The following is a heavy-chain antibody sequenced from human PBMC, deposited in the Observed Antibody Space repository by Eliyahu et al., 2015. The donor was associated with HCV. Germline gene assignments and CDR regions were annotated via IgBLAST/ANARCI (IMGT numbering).Heavy chain of an antibody. CDR1: GYKFASNW. D-gene: IGHD4-17*01. CDR2: IYPDNSDX. Sequence: EVQLVQSGAEVKKPGESRKISCKGSGYKFASNWIGWVRQMPGKGLEWMGIIYPDNSDXSYSPSFQGQVTISADKSISTAYLQWSSLKVSDTAMFYCATHPAGDYGDPIDYWGQGTLVTVSS. J-gene: IGHJ4*02. V-gene: IGHV5-51*01. CDR3: ATHPAGDYGDPIDY.